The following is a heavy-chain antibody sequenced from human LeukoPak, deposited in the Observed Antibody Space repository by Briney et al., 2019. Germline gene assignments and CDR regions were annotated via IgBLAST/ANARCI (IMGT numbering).Heavy chain of an antibody. Sequence: GGSLRLSCAASGFTFSSYWMHWVRQAPGKGLVWVSRINSDGSSTSYADSVKGRFTISGDNAKNTLYLQMNSLRAEDTAVYYCAKDRGLRRKIYYFDYWGQGTLVTVSS. CDR2: INSDGSST. CDR3: AKDRGLRRKIYYFDY. D-gene: IGHD4-17*01. CDR1: GFTFSSYW. J-gene: IGHJ4*02. V-gene: IGHV3-74*01.